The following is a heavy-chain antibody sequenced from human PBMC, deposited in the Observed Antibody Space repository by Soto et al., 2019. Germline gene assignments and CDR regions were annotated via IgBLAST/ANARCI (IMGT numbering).Heavy chain of an antibody. CDR2: IYYTGTT. Sequence: QLQESGPGLVKPSQTLSLTCTVSGGSITSGDFYWTWIRQPPGKGLEWIGYIYYTGTTYYNPSLENRVSISVDTTKDQFPLSLTSVTAAGPAVYYWARDEGGVVPPSLPFGLDVWGQGTTITVSS. CDR1: GGSITSGDFY. V-gene: IGHV4-30-4*01. D-gene: IGHD2-2*01. J-gene: IGHJ6*02. CDR3: ARDEGGVVPPSLPFGLDV.